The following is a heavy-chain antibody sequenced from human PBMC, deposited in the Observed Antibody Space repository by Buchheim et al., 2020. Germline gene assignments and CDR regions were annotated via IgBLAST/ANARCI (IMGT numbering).Heavy chain of an antibody. CDR1: GGSISSGGYY. D-gene: IGHD3-10*01. V-gene: IGHV4-31*03. CDR2: IYYSGST. Sequence: QVQLQESGPGLVKPSQTLSLTCTVSGGSISSGGYYWSWIRQHPGKGLEWIGYIYYSGSTYYNPSLKSRVTISVDTSKNQFPLKLSSVTAADTSVYYCARVTPPENYYGSGSYYKGYYYGMDVWGQGTT. CDR3: ARVTPPENYYGSGSYYKGYYYGMDV. J-gene: IGHJ6*02.